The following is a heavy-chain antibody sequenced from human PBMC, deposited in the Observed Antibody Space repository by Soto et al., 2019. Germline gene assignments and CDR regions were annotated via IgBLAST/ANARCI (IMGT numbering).Heavy chain of an antibody. CDR2: ISAYNGNT. J-gene: IGHJ4*02. D-gene: IGHD2-15*01. Sequence: GASVKVSCKASGYTFTSYGISWVRQAPGQGLEWMGWISAYNGNTNYAQKLQGRVTMTTDTSTSTAHMELRSLRSDDTAVYYCARVPWLVVVVAATKDEYYFDYWGQGTLVTVSS. CDR1: GYTFTSYG. CDR3: ARVPWLVVVVAATKDEYYFDY. V-gene: IGHV1-18*01.